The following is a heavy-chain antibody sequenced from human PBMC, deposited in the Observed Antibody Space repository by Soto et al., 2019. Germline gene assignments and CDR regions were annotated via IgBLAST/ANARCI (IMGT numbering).Heavy chain of an antibody. D-gene: IGHD3-10*01. CDR3: ARADGSGNYHEYLFRF. J-gene: IGHJ4*02. CDR1: GYTLTELS. V-gene: IGHV1-24*01. Sequence: ASVKVSCKVSGYTLTELSMHWVRQAPGKGLEWMGGFDPEDGETIYAQKFQGRVTMTEDTSTDTAYMELSSLRSEDTAVYYCARADGSGNYHEYLFRFWGQGTLVTVSS. CDR2: FDPEDGET.